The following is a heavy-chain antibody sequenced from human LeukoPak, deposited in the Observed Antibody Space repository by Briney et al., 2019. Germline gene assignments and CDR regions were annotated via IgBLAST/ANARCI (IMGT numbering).Heavy chain of an antibody. V-gene: IGHV3-30-3*01. J-gene: IGHJ3*02. D-gene: IGHD5-24*01. CDR1: GFTFSTYT. CDR3: ARRMAANAFDI. CDR2: VSYDGTNK. Sequence: GGSLRLSCAVSGFTFSTYTMHWVRQAPGKGLEWVAFVSYDGTNKNYADSVKGRFTISRDNSKNTLYLQMNSLRTEDTAVYYCARRMAANAFDIWGQGTMVTVSS.